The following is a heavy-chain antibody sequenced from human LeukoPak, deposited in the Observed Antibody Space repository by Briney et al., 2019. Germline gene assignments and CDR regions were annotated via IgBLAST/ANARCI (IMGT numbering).Heavy chain of an antibody. J-gene: IGHJ6*03. Sequence: ASVKVSCKASGYTFTGYYMHWVRQAPGQGLEWMGWINPNSGGTNYAQKFQGRVTMTRDTSISTAYMELSRLRSEDTAVYYCARTPGTPTDYGDTYYYYYMDVWGKGTTVTVSS. CDR3: ARTPGTPTDYGDTYYYYYMDV. CDR2: INPNSGGT. V-gene: IGHV1-2*02. D-gene: IGHD4-17*01. CDR1: GYTFTGYY.